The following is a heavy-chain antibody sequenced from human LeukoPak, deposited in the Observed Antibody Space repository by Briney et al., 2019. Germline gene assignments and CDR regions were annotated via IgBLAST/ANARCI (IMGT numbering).Heavy chain of an antibody. V-gene: IGHV3-7*01. Sequence: PGGSLRLSCAASGFTFSSYWMSWVRQAPGKGLEWVANIKQDGSEKYYVDSVKGRFTISRDNAKNSLYLQMNSLRAEDTAVYYCARVQTLTDFWSGYLQHDSNWFDPWGQGTLVTVSS. D-gene: IGHD3-3*01. CDR2: IKQDGSEK. CDR1: GFTFSSYW. J-gene: IGHJ5*02. CDR3: ARVQTLTDFWSGYLQHDSNWFDP.